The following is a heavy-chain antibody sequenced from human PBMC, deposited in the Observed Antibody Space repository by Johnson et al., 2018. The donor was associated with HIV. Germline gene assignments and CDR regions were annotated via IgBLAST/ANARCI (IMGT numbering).Heavy chain of an antibody. D-gene: IGHD2-15*01. Sequence: VQLVEYGGGVVQPGRSLRLSCAASGFTFSSYGMHWVRQAPGKGLNWVAVISYDGSNKDYADSVKGRFTISRDNSKNTMYLQMKSLRAEDTAVYYCAAERYCSGGSCPRDYAFDIWGQGTMVTVSS. CDR1: GFTFSSYG. V-gene: IGHV3-30*14. CDR3: AAERYCSGGSCPRDYAFDI. CDR2: ISYDGSNK. J-gene: IGHJ3*02.